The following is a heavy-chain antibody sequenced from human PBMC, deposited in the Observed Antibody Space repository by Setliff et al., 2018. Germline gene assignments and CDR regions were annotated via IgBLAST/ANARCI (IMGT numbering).Heavy chain of an antibody. CDR1: GYTFTNYW. J-gene: IGHJ4*02. D-gene: IGHD3-22*01. V-gene: IGHV5-51*01. Sequence: PGESLKISCQGSGYTFTNYWIGWVRQMPGKGLEWMGILKPGDSGIRYSPSFQGQVTLSADTFIATAYLHWTSLKASDTAMYYCVRHPYYDSSGYYSYFDYWGQGALVTVSS. CDR3: VRHPYYDSSGYYSYFDY. CDR2: LKPGDSGI.